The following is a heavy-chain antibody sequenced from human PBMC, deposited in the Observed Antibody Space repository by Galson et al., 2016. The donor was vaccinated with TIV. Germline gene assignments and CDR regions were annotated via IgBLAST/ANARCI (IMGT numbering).Heavy chain of an antibody. J-gene: IGHJ6*02. D-gene: IGHD5-18*01. Sequence: SVKVSCKASGGTFSSYVIKWVRQAPRQGLEWMGEIIPMFGTANYAQKFQGRVTITADESTSTAYMELSSLRSEDTAVYYCAKDRNTAFDTHYSYYGLDVWGQGTTVIVSS. CDR3: AKDRNTAFDTHYSYYGLDV. CDR1: GGTFSSYV. V-gene: IGHV1-69*13. CDR2: IIPMFGTA.